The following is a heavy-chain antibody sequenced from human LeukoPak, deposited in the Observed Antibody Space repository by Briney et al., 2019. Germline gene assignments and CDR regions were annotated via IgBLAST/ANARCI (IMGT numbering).Heavy chain of an antibody. J-gene: IGHJ4*02. Sequence: GGSLRLSCAASGFTFDDYGMGWVRQAPGKGLEWVSVINWNGDTANYADSVKGRFTISRDNAKNSLFLQMNNLRAEDTAVYYCAKDILAAGLFFDYWGQGALVTVSS. CDR3: AKDILAAGLFFDY. V-gene: IGHV3-20*04. CDR1: GFTFDDYG. CDR2: INWNGDTA. D-gene: IGHD6-13*01.